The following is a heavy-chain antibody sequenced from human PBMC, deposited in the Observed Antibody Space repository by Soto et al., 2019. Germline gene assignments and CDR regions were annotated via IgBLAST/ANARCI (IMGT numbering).Heavy chain of an antibody. CDR2: INGGNGYA. D-gene: IGHD3-10*01. Sequence: ASVKVSCKASGYTFSSNAIHWVRQAPGQELEWMGWINGGNGYAKYSQSFQDRVTLTRDASASTTYMELSSLRSEDTAIFYCARATYTSGGSPTFAMDVWGQGTTVTVS. CDR1: GYTFSSNA. V-gene: IGHV1-3*01. J-gene: IGHJ6*02. CDR3: ARATYTSGGSPTFAMDV.